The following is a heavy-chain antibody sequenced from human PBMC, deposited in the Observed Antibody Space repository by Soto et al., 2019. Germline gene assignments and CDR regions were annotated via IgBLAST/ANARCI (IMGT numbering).Heavy chain of an antibody. J-gene: IGHJ5*02. CDR3: ARDGGPGYCSGGSCYSYNWFDP. V-gene: IGHV3-30-3*01. D-gene: IGHD2-15*01. Sequence: PGGSLRLSCAASGFTFSSYAMHWVRQAPGKGLEWVAVISYDGSNKYYADSVKGRFTISRDNSKNTLYLQMNSLRAEDTAVYYCARDGGPGYCSGGSCYSYNWFDPWGQGTLVTVSS. CDR1: GFTFSSYA. CDR2: ISYDGSNK.